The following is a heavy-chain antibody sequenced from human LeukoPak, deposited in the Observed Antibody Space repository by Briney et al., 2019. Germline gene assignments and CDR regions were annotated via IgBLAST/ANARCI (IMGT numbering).Heavy chain of an antibody. CDR1: GFSVGNNY. V-gene: IGHV3-53*01. CDR2: IDSGDNI. D-gene: IGHD1-26*01. J-gene: IGHJ4*02. Sequence: GGSLRLSCAASGFSVGNNYMSWVRQAPGQGLEWVSLIDSGDNIYYADSVKGRFTISRDVSKNTLYLQMHSLRGDDTALYYCTRDLIVGATDWGQGTLVTVSS. CDR3: TRDLIVGATD.